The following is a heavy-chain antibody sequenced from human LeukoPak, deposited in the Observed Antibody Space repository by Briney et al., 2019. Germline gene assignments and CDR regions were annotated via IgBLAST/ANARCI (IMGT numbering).Heavy chain of an antibody. J-gene: IGHJ4*02. Sequence: SETLSPTCSLSGDSIESYFWTWIRQPRGKGPEWIGYMYNGGPPNYNPSLKSRVTISGDTTKNVFSLNLQSVTAADSAIYYCAALPYTTAWREYWGQGALVTVSS. V-gene: IGHV4-59*13. CDR1: GDSIESYF. CDR3: AALPYTTAWREY. D-gene: IGHD3-16*01. CDR2: MYNGGPP.